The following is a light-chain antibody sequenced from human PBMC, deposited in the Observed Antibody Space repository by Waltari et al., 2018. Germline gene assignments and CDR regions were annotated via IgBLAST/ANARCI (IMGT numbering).Light chain of an antibody. CDR3: QQYNDWS. J-gene: IGKJ2*01. Sequence: EIVMTQSPATLSLSPGERATLSCRASQSVSTNLAWYQQKPGQAPRLLIYGASTRATGIPARFSGSGSGTEFTLTISSLQSEDFAVYYCQQYNDWSFGQGTKLEFK. CDR1: QSVSTN. V-gene: IGKV3-15*01. CDR2: GAS.